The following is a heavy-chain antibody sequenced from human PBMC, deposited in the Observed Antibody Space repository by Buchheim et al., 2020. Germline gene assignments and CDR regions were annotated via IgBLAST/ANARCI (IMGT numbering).Heavy chain of an antibody. Sequence: EVQLVESGGGLVQPGGSLRLSCAASGFTFSSYWMHWVRQAPGKGLVWVSRISGDGSSTSYADSVKGRFTISRDNAMNTLYLQMNSLRAEDTAVYYCARDGPLELELTGYYYYYGMDVWGQGTT. CDR1: GFTFSSYW. CDR3: ARDGPLELELTGYYYYYGMDV. V-gene: IGHV3-74*01. J-gene: IGHJ6*02. CDR2: ISGDGSST. D-gene: IGHD1-7*01.